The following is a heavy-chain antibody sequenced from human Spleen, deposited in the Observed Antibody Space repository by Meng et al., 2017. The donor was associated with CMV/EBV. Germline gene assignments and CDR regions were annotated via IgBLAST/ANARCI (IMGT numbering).Heavy chain of an antibody. J-gene: IGHJ3*02. Sequence: GESLKISCAVSGFNFDDYGMSWVRQGPGKGLEWVSGINWNGNSTSYGDSGKGRFSISRDNAKNSLYLQMNSLRAEDTALYYCVRDAFEGVDIWGQGTTVTVSS. V-gene: IGHV3-20*04. CDR1: GFNFDDYG. D-gene: IGHD3-16*01. CDR3: VRDAFEGVDI. CDR2: INWNGNST.